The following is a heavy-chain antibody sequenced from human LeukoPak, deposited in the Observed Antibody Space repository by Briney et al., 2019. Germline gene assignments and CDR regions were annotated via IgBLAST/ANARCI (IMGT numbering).Heavy chain of an antibody. D-gene: IGHD3-9*01. CDR2: INPNSGGT. V-gene: IGHV1-2*02. Sequence: GASVKVSCKASGYTFTGYYMHWVRQAPGQGLEWKGWINPNSGGTNYAQKFQGRVTMTRDTSISTAYMELSRLRSDDTAVYYCARAFYDILTGYATPIGYWGQGTLVTVSS. CDR1: GYTFTGYY. CDR3: ARAFYDILTGYATPIGY. J-gene: IGHJ4*02.